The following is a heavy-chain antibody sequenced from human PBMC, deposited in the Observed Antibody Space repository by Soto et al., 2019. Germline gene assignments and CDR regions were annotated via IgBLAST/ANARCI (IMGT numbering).Heavy chain of an antibody. CDR2: ISYDGSNK. CDR3: AKSGRWLQLGLYYFDY. CDR1: GFTFSSYG. D-gene: IGHD5-12*01. Sequence: RLSCAASGFTFSSYGMHWVRQAPGKGLEWVAVISYDGSNKYYADSVKGRFTISRDNSKNTLYLQMNSLRAEDTAVYYCAKSGRWLQLGLYYFDYWGQGTLVTVSS. J-gene: IGHJ4*02. V-gene: IGHV3-30*18.